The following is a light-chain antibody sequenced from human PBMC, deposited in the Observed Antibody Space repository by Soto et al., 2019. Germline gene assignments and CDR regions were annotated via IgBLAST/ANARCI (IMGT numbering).Light chain of an antibody. CDR1: QNILYNRNNKNY. V-gene: IGKV4-1*01. CDR3: QQYYSTLALS. CDR2: WSS. J-gene: IGKJ4*01. Sequence: DIVMTQSPDSLAVSLGERATINCKSSQNILYNRNNKNYLAWYQQKPGQTPRLLIYWSSTRESGVPDRFSGSRSVTDFTLTVSSLQAEDVAVYYCQQYYSTLALSFGGGTKVEIK.